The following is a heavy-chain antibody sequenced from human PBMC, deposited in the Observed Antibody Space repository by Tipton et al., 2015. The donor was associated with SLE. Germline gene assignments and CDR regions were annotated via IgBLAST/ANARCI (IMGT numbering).Heavy chain of an antibody. V-gene: IGHV4-4*07. Sequence: GLVKPSETLSLTCTVSGGSISSYYWSWIRQPAGGGLEWIGRIYTNENTSYNPSLKSRVTMSVDTSKNQFSLKLKSVTAADTAVYFCARAMAWTGDPLHFDYWGQGSLVTVSS. CDR3: ARAMAWTGDPLHFDY. CDR2: IYTNENT. CDR1: GGSISSYY. D-gene: IGHD3/OR15-3a*01. J-gene: IGHJ4*02.